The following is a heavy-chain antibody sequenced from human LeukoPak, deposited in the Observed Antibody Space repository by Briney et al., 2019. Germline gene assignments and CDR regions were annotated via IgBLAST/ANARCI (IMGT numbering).Heavy chain of an antibody. J-gene: IGHJ4*02. CDR1: GFTFSSYS. D-gene: IGHD3-22*01. CDR2: ISNSSSYI. V-gene: IGHV3-21*01. Sequence: GGSLSLSCAASGFTFSSYSMNWVGQAPGKGLAGVSSISNSSSYIYYADSVKGRFTISRDNAKTSLYLQLNSLRAEDTAVYYCARVGLRDSSGYPLDYWGQGTLVTVSS. CDR3: ARVGLRDSSGYPLDY.